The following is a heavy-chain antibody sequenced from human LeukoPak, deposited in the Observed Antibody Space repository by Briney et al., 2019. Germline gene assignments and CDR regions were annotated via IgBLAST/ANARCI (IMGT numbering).Heavy chain of an antibody. J-gene: IGHJ4*02. Sequence: PGGSLRLSCAASGFTFSTYGMNWVRQAPGKGLEWVSGINWNGGSTGYADSVKGRFTISRDNAKNSLYLQMNSLRAEDTALYYCARSVAASRDYWGQGTLVTVSS. V-gene: IGHV3-20*04. CDR2: INWNGGST. D-gene: IGHD2-15*01. CDR1: GFTFSTYG. CDR3: ARSVAASRDY.